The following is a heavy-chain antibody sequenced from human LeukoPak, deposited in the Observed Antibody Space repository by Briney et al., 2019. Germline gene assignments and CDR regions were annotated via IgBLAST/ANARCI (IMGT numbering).Heavy chain of an antibody. J-gene: IGHJ6*03. CDR1: GFTFSSYE. D-gene: IGHD3-10*01. CDR2: ISSSGSTI. Sequence: PPGGSLRLSCAASGFTFSSYEMNWVRQAPGKGLEWVSYISSSGSTIYYADSVKGRFTISRDNAKNSLYLQMNSLRAEDTAVYYCARDAGNYYGSGSYYNVFFRVDYYYYMDVWGKGTTVTVSS. V-gene: IGHV3-48*03. CDR3: ARDAGNYYGSGSYYNVFFRVDYYYYMDV.